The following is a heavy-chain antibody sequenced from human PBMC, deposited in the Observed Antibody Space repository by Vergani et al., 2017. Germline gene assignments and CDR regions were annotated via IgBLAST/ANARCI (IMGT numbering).Heavy chain of an antibody. Sequence: EVQLVQSGAEGKKPGESLKISCKGSGYSFTRYWIGWVSQMPGKGLEWMGSISPGDSDTRYSPSFQGKVTISADKSISTAYMQWSSLKSSDTAMFYCARAPGDYDSNWFDPWGQGTLVTVSS. J-gene: IGHJ5*02. CDR2: ISPGDSDT. D-gene: IGHD4-17*01. CDR3: ARAPGDYDSNWFDP. CDR1: GYSFTRYW. V-gene: IGHV5-51*01.